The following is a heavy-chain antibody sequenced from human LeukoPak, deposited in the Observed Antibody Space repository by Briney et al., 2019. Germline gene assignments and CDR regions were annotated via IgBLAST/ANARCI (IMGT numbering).Heavy chain of an antibody. V-gene: IGHV4-34*01. CDR3: ARDSGSYYLAFDI. Sequence: SETLSLTCAVYGGSFSGYYWSWIRQPPGKGLEWIGEINHSGSTNYNPSLKSRVTISVDTSKNQFSLKLSSVTAADTAVYYCARDSGSYYLAFDIWGQGTMVTVSS. D-gene: IGHD1-26*01. CDR1: GGSFSGYY. CDR2: INHSGST. J-gene: IGHJ3*02.